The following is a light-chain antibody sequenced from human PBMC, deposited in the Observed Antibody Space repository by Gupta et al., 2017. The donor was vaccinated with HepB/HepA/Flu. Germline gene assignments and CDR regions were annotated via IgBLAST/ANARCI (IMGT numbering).Light chain of an antibody. V-gene: IGLV1-47*02. CDR1: NSNVGRDN. Sequence: SVLTQPPSATGTPGQRVTISCSGSNSNVGRDNVYWYQQGPGAAPKLLIYNDYQRPSVIPDRFSGSKSGTSASLAISGLRSEDEAYYYCAAWDDSLSVYVFGSGTRLTVL. J-gene: IGLJ1*01. CDR3: AAWDDSLSVYV. CDR2: NDY.